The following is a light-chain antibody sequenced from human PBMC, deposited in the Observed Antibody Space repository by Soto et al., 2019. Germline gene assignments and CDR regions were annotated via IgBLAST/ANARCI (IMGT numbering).Light chain of an antibody. CDR3: HQYNYYRPT. CDR2: DAS. CDR1: QPISTW. J-gene: IGKJ1*01. V-gene: IGKV1-5*01. Sequence: IQMTQSPSSVSASVGDRVTITCRASQPISTWLAWYQEKPGKAPKLLIYDASSLEGGVPSRFSGSGSGTEFTLTISSLQPDDFATYYCHQYNYYRPTFGQGTKVDIK.